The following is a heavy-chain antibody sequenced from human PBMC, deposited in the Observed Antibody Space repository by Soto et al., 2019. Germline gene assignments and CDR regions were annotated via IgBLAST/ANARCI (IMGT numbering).Heavy chain of an antibody. Sequence: QVQLQESGPGLAKPSETLSLTCTVSGGSISTYYWSWIRQPPGKGLEWIGCIYYSGSTNFNPSLKSRVTISVDRSKNQVSRKLTSVTAADTAVYYCARGGWRHIDYWGQGTLVTVSS. V-gene: IGHV4-59*08. D-gene: IGHD3-3*01. CDR1: GGSISTYY. CDR2: IYYSGST. J-gene: IGHJ4*02. CDR3: ARGGWRHIDY.